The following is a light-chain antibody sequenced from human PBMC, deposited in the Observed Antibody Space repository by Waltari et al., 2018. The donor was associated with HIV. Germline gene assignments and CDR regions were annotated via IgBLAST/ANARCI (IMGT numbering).Light chain of an antibody. CDR3: CSYAGSPPYV. CDR2: DVD. J-gene: IGLJ1*01. Sequence: QSALTQPRSVSGSPGQSVTISCTGTDSDVGGYNSVSWYQHHPGKAPKLIIYDVDKWPSVALHRFSGSKSGNSASLTISGLQAEDEADYYCCSYAGSPPYVCGTGTKVTVL. CDR1: DSDVGGYNS. V-gene: IGLV2-11*01.